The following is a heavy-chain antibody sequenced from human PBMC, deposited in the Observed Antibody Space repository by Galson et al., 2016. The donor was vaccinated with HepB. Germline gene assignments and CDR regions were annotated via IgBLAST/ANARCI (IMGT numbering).Heavy chain of an antibody. CDR2: TFYRSKWHN. J-gene: IGHJ5*02. V-gene: IGHV6-1*01. CDR1: GDSVSSNSAA. CDR3: ARDPGWQYRDSGSYLGWFEP. Sequence: CAISGDSVSSNSAAWNWIRQSPSRGLEWLGRTFYRSKWHNEYAVSVQSRISIKSDTSKNQFSLQFNSVSPEDTAVYYCARDPGWQYRDSGSYLGWFEPWGQGTLVTVSS. D-gene: IGHD1-26*01.